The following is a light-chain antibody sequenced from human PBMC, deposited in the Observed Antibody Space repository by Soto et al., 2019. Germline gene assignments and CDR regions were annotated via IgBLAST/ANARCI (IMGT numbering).Light chain of an antibody. J-gene: IGKJ4*01. V-gene: IGKV3-20*01. CDR3: QQYGSSPLT. Sequence: EMVVTQSPATLSVSQGERATLXXRASQSVSSSYLAWYQQKPGQAPRVXIYGASSRATGIPDRFSGSGSGTDFTLTISRLEPEDFAVYYCQQYGSSPLTFGGGTKVDIK. CDR2: GAS. CDR1: QSVSSSY.